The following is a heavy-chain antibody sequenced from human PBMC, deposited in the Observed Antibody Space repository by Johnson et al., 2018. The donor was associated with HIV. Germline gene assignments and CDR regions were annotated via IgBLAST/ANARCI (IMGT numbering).Heavy chain of an antibody. D-gene: IGHD5-24*01. CDR2: ISSSGSII. J-gene: IGHJ3*02. Sequence: VQVVESGGGVVRPGGSLRLSCAASGFTFGDYYMSWIRQAPGKGLEWVSYISSSGSIIWYADSVKGRFTISRDNAKNSLYLQMNSLRVEDTALYYCARCRDAYTLLSAFDIWDQGTMVTVSS. V-gene: IGHV3-11*01. CDR1: GFTFGDYY. CDR3: ARCRDAYTLLSAFDI.